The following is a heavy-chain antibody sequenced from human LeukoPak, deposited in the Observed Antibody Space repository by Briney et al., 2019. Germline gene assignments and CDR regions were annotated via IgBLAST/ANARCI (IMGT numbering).Heavy chain of an antibody. J-gene: IGHJ6*03. V-gene: IGHV4-59*08. Sequence: PSETLSLTCTVSGGSISSYYWSWIRQPPGKGLEWIGYIYYSGSTNYNPSLKSRVTISVDTSKNQFSLKLSSVTAADTAVYYCARVVGDYELIRYMDVWGKGTTVTVSS. CDR3: ARVVGDYELIRYMDV. CDR2: IYYSGST. CDR1: GGSISSYY. D-gene: IGHD4-17*01.